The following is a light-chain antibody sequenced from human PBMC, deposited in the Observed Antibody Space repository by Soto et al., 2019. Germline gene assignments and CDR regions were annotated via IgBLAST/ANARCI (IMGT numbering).Light chain of an antibody. CDR2: GAS. CDR3: QEYGSSRT. CDR1: QTVGRNY. J-gene: IGKJ1*01. V-gene: IGKV3-20*01. Sequence: EIVLTQSPGALSLSPGERATLSCRASQTVGRNYLGWYQQKPGQAPRLLIYGASNRATGIPDRFSGSGSGTDFTLTISRLEPEDFAVYYCQEYGSSRTFGQGTKVEIK.